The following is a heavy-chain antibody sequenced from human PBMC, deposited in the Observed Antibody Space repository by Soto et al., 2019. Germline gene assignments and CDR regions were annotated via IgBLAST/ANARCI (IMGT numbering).Heavy chain of an antibody. D-gene: IGHD6-6*01. CDR3: AREVGEVDYSSSSDAFDI. J-gene: IGHJ3*02. V-gene: IGHV4-30-4*01. Sequence: QVQLQESGPGLVKPSQTLSLTCSVSGGSISSGDYYWSWIRQPPGKGLEWIAYIYYSGIIYYNPSLKSRVTMSRDTSKNHFFLNLDSVTAADTAVYYCAREVGEVDYSSSSDAFDIWGQGTMVTVSS. CDR1: GGSISSGDYY. CDR2: IYYSGII.